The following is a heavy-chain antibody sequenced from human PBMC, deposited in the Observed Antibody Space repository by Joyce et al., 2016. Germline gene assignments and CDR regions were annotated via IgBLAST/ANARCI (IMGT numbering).Heavy chain of an antibody. Sequence: QVHLVQSGAEVRKPGASVKVSCTASGYTFIDYGITWVRQAPGQGLEWRGWISAYNGNTKYAHKSQGRVTMTTDTSTTTANMELRSLRSDDTAVYYCARSGKDYGDFDYWGQGTLVTVSS. D-gene: IGHD4-17*01. CDR2: ISAYNGNT. J-gene: IGHJ4*02. CDR1: GYTFIDYG. CDR3: ARSGKDYGDFDY. V-gene: IGHV1-18*01.